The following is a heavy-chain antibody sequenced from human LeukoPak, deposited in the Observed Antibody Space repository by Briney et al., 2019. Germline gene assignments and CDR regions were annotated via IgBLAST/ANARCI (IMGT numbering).Heavy chain of an antibody. CDR3: ATDPGAAAAGTDY. Sequence: ASVKVSCKASGYTFTSYYMHWVRQAPGQGLEWMGIINPSGGSTSYAQKFQGRVTMTEDTSTDTAYMELSSLRSEDTAVYYCATDPGAAAAGTDYWGQGTLVTVSS. J-gene: IGHJ4*02. CDR1: GYTFTSYY. CDR2: INPSGGST. D-gene: IGHD6-13*01. V-gene: IGHV1-46*01.